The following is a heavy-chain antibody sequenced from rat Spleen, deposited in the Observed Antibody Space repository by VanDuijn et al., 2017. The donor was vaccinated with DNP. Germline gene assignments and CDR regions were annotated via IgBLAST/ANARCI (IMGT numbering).Heavy chain of an antibody. CDR1: GFNFNDYW. CDR3: ARLGWHGWFAY. Sequence: EVKLVESGGGLVQPGRSLKLSCAASGFNFNDYWMDWVRQAPGKGLEWIGEINKDANTVNYTPSLKDKFTISRDSAQNTLYLQMSKLGSEDTAIYYCARLGWHGWFAYWGQGTLVTVSS. J-gene: IGHJ3*01. D-gene: IGHD1-11*01. V-gene: IGHV4-2*01. CDR2: INKDANTV.